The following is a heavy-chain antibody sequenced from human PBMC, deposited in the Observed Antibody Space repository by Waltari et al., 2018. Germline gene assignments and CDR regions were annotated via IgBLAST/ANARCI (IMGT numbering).Heavy chain of an antibody. V-gene: IGHV3-23*01. CDR2: ISGSGGST. D-gene: IGHD7-27*01. Sequence: EVHLLESGGGLVQPGRSLRLPCSASGFTFSSYAMSWVLQAPGKGLEWVSAISGSGGSTYYADSVKGRFTISRDNSKNTLYLQMNSLRAEDTAVYYCAKRDGTGEVVWYFDLWGRGTLVTVSS. CDR1: GFTFSSYA. CDR3: AKRDGTGEVVWYFDL. J-gene: IGHJ2*01.